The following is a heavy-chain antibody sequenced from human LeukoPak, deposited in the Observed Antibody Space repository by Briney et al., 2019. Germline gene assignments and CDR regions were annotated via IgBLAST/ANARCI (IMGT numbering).Heavy chain of an antibody. CDR3: ARDGRQWVPLNWFDP. Sequence: ASVKVSCKASGGTFSSYAISWVRQAPGQGLEWMGWISAYNGNTNYAQNFQGRITLTTDTSTSTAYMELTSLRFDDTAVYYCARDGRQWVPLNWFDPWGQGTLVIVSS. J-gene: IGHJ5*02. D-gene: IGHD6-19*01. CDR2: ISAYNGNT. CDR1: GGTFSSYA. V-gene: IGHV1-18*01.